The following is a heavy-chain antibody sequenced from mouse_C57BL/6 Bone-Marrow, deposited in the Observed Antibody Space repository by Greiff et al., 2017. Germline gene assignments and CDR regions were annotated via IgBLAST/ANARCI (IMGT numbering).Heavy chain of an antibody. V-gene: IGHV1-59*01. D-gene: IGHD1-1*01. CDR3: ARGVGYGSSYGY. CDR1: GYTFTSYW. J-gene: IGHJ2*01. Sequence: QVQLQQPGAELVRPGTSVKLSCKASGYTFTSYWMHWVKQRPGQGLEWIGVIDPSDSYTNYNQKFKGKATLTVDTSSSTAYMQLSSLTSEDSAVYYCARGVGYGSSYGYWGQGTTLTGSS. CDR2: IDPSDSYT.